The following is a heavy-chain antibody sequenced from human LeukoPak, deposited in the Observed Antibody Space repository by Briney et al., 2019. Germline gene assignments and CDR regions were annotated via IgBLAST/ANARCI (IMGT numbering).Heavy chain of an antibody. D-gene: IGHD2-2*01. CDR1: GYTFTSYD. CDR2: IVVGSGNT. V-gene: IGHV1-58*02. J-gene: IGHJ5*02. Sequence: ASVKVSCKASGYTFTSYDINWVRQATGQGLEWIGWIVVGSGNTNSAQKFQERVTITRDMSTSTAYMELSSLRAEDTAVYYCAADRYCSSTSCASGWFDPWGQGTLVTVSS. CDR3: AADRYCSSTSCASGWFDP.